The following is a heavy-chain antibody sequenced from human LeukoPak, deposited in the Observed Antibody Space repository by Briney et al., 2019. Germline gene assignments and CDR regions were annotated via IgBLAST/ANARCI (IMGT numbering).Heavy chain of an antibody. D-gene: IGHD3-3*01. V-gene: IGHV1-18*01. CDR3: ARESPIGVPNYYGMDV. CDR1: GYTFTSYG. Sequence: ASVKVSCKASGYTFTSYGISWVRQAPGQGLEWMGWISAYNGNTNYAQKLQGRVTMTTDTSTSTAYMELRSLRSEDTAVYYCARESPIGVPNYYGMDVWGQGTTVTVSS. J-gene: IGHJ6*02. CDR2: ISAYNGNT.